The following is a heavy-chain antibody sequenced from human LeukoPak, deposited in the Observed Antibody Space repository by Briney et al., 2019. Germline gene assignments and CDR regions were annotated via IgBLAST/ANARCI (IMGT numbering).Heavy chain of an antibody. CDR2: IYYSGST. J-gene: IGHJ4*02. CDR3: VSPYLTQFDY. Sequence: NPSETLSLTCTVSGGSISSSSYYWGWIRQPPGKGLEWIGSIYYSGSTYYNPSLKSRVTISVDTSKNQFSLKLSSVTAADTAVYYCVSPYLTQFDYWGQGTLVTVSS. D-gene: IGHD1-14*01. V-gene: IGHV4-39*07. CDR1: GGSISSSSYY.